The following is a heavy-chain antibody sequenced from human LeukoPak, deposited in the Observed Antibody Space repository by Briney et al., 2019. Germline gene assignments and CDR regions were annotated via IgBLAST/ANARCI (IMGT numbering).Heavy chain of an antibody. CDR1: GFTFKGYA. D-gene: IGHD3-10*01. Sequence: GASLRLSCVVSGFTFKGYALHWVRQAPGQGLELVAVVSNDGQNNSYSDSVRGRFSISRDNSRDTLYLQMDGLRSADTGLYFCARSTYYYGSGTFYSVGPFDSWGQGTLVTVSS. J-gene: IGHJ4*02. V-gene: IGHV3-30*01. CDR2: VSNDGQNN. CDR3: ARSTYYYGSGTFYSVGPFDS.